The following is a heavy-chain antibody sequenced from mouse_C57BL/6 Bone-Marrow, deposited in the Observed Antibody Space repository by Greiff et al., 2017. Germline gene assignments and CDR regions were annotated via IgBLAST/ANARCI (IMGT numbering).Heavy chain of an antibody. CDR3: ARGAHYYGSGFAY. CDR2: IFPGSGST. Sequence: QVQLQQSGPELVRPGASVKISCKAPGYTFTSYWMQWVRQRPGQGLEWIGEIFPGSGSTYYNEKFKGKATLTVATSSSTAYMQLSSLPSEDSAVFVGARGAHYYGSGFAYWGQGTLVTVSA. J-gene: IGHJ3*01. CDR1: GYTFTSYW. D-gene: IGHD1-1*01. V-gene: IGHV1-56*01.